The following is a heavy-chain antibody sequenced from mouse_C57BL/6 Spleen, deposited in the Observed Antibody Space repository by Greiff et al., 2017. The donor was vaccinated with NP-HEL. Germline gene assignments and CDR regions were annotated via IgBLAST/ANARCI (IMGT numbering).Heavy chain of an antibody. CDR1: GYTFTSYT. D-gene: IGHD1-1*01. J-gene: IGHJ1*03. Sequence: QVQLKQSGAELARPGASVKMSCKASGYTFTSYTMHWVKQRPGQGLEWIGYINPSSGYTKYNQKFKDKATLTADKSSSTAYMQLSSLTSEDSAVYYGAREWDYYGSSDGYFDVWGTGTTVTVSS. CDR3: AREWDYYGSSDGYFDV. CDR2: INPSSGYT. V-gene: IGHV1-4*01.